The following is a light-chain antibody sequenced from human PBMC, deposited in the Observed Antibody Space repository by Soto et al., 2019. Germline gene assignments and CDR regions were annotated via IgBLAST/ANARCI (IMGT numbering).Light chain of an antibody. Sequence: DIQMTQSPSTLSASVGDRAIITCRASQSISTWVAWYQQKPGKAPKLLISKASSLESGVPSRFSGSGSGTEFTLTISSLQPDDFATDYCQQYDNFLSFGGGTKVEIK. J-gene: IGKJ4*01. CDR1: QSISTW. CDR2: KAS. V-gene: IGKV1-5*03. CDR3: QQYDNFLS.